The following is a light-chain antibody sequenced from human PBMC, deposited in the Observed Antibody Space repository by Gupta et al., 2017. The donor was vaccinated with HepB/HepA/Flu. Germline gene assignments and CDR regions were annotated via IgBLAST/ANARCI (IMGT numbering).Light chain of an antibody. CDR1: RSNIGAGYD. J-gene: IGLJ3*02. CDR2: GNN. V-gene: IGLV1-40*01. Sequence: QSVLSQPPFASASPGQTVTSSCTGSRSNIGAGYDVHWYQQLPGTAPKVLIYGNNNRLSGVPDRFSGSKYGTSASLAITGLQAEDETDYYCQSDDSSQSGWVFGGGTKLTVL. CDR3: QSDDSSQSGWV.